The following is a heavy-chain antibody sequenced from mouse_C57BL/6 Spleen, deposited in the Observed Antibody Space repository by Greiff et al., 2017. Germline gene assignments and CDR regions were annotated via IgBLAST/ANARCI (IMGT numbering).Heavy chain of an antibody. CDR2: IHPNSGST. V-gene: IGHV1-64*01. Sequence: QVQLQQPGAELVKPGASVKLSCKASGYTFTSSWMHWVKQRPGQGLEWIGMIHPNSGSTNYNEKFKSKATLTVDKSSSTAYMQLSSLTSEDSAVYYCARSGGSSYFDGWGQGTTLTVSS. CDR1: GYTFTSSW. D-gene: IGHD1-1*01. CDR3: ARSGGSSYFDG. J-gene: IGHJ2*01.